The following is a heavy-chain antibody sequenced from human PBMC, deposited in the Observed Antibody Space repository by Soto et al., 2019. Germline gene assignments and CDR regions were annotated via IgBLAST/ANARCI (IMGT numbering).Heavy chain of an antibody. J-gene: IGHJ4*02. V-gene: IGHV1-18*01. CDR2: ISAYNGNT. CDR3: ARDSPPVDY. CDR1: GYTFTSSG. Sequence: QVQLVQSGAEVKKPGASVKVSCKASGYTFTSSGVSWVRQAPGQGLEWMGWISAYNGNTKYAQKLQGRVTMTTDTSTNTAYMDLRGLRSDDTAAYYCARDSPPVDYWGQGTLVTVSS.